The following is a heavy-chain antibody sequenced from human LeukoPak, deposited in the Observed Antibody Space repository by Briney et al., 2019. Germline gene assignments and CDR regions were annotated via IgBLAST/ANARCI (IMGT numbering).Heavy chain of an antibody. D-gene: IGHD3-22*01. V-gene: IGHV3-7*01. CDR2: IKQDGSEK. J-gene: IGHJ4*02. CDR1: GLTFSSYA. CDR3: ATTTTRYDSSGYNLFDY. Sequence: PGGSLRLSCAASGLTFSSYAVSWVRQAPGKGLEWVANIKQDGSEKYYVDSVKGRFTISRDNAKNSLYLQLNSLRAEDTAVYYCATTTTRYDSSGYNLFDYWGQGTLVTVSS.